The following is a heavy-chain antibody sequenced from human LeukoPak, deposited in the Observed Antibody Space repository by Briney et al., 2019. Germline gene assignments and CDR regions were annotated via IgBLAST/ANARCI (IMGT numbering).Heavy chain of an antibody. J-gene: IGHJ4*02. D-gene: IGHD3-22*01. CDR1: GFTFSSYS. CDR2: ISSSSSYI. Sequence: GGSLRLSCAASGFTFSSYSMNWVRQAPGKGLEWVSSISSSSSYIYYADSVKGRFTISRDNAKNSLYLQMNGLRVEDTAVYYCARVNYYDSSGYFHWGQGTLVTVSS. CDR3: ARVNYYDSSGYFH. V-gene: IGHV3-21*01.